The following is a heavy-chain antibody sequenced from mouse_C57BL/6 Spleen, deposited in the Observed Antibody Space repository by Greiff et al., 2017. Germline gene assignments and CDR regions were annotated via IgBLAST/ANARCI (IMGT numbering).Heavy chain of an antibody. D-gene: IGHD1-1*01. CDR3: ARERSYYAMDY. V-gene: IGHV1-77*01. CDR1: GYTFPDYY. CDR2: IGPGSGST. J-gene: IGHJ4*01. Sequence: QVKLQQSGAELVQPGDSVKISCKASGYTFPDYYINWVKQRPGQGLEWIGKIGPGSGSTYSNEKFKGKGTLTADKSSSTAYMQLSILTSEDSAVYFCARERSYYAMDYWGQGTSVTVSS.